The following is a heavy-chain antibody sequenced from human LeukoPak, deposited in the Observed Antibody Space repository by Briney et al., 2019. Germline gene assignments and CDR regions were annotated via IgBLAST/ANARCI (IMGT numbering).Heavy chain of an antibody. J-gene: IGHJ4*02. V-gene: IGHV4-39*07. Sequence: PSVTLSLTCTVSGGSISSSSYYWGWIRQPPGKGLEWIGSIYYSGSTYYNPSLKSRVTISVDTSKNQFSLKLSSVTAADTAVYYCAGTMVRGATFDYWGQGTLVTVSS. D-gene: IGHD3-10*01. CDR2: IYYSGST. CDR1: GGSISSSSYY. CDR3: AGTMVRGATFDY.